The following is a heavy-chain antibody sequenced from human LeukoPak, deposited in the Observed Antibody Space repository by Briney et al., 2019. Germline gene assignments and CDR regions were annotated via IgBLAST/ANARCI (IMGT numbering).Heavy chain of an antibody. CDR2: ISSRSSYI. V-gene: IGHV3-21*01. CDR3: ARDPTGSTEGVDY. D-gene: IGHD1-7*01. Sequence: GGSLRLSCAASGFTFNQYSMNWVRQAPGRGLEWVSSISSRSSYIYYADSVKGRFTISRDNAKNSLYLQMNSLRAEDTAVYYCARDPTGSTEGVDYWGQGTLVTVSS. CDR1: GFTFNQYS. J-gene: IGHJ4*02.